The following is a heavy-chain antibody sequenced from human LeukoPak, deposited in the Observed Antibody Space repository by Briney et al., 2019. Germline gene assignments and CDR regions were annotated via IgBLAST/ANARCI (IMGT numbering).Heavy chain of an antibody. Sequence: ASVKVSCKASGYTFTGYYMHWVRQAPGQGLEWMGWINPNSGGTNYAQKFQGRVTMTRDTSISTAYMELSRLRSDDTAVYYRARGARSDSSGPFDYWGQGTLVTVSS. J-gene: IGHJ4*02. CDR2: INPNSGGT. CDR1: GYTFTGYY. V-gene: IGHV1-2*02. CDR3: ARGARSDSSGPFDY. D-gene: IGHD3-22*01.